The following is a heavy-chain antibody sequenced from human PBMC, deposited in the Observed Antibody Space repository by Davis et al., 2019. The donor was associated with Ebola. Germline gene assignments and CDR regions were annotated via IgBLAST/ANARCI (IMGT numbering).Heavy chain of an antibody. V-gene: IGHV4-61*08. CDR3: SRDFGRRDGYSSNYYYGMDV. CDR2: IFYSGGT. D-gene: IGHD5-24*01. CDR1: GGSVSSGVYY. Sequence: SETLSLTCTVSGGSVSSGVYYWTCMPQPPGKGLEWVGYIFYSGGTNYNPSLKSRVTTSIDTSTNQFSLKLSSVTAAENAIYYCSRDFGRRDGYSSNYYYGMDVWGEGTTVTVSS. J-gene: IGHJ6*04.